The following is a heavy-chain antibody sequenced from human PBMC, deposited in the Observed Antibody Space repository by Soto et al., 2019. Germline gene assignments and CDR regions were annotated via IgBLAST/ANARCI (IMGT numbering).Heavy chain of an antibody. J-gene: IGHJ5*01. Sequence: SETLSLTCSVSGDSISTVDYFWAWIRQPPGQALEYIGYIYKSTTTYYNPSFESRVAISLDTSKSQFSLNVTSVTAADTAVYFCARGRYCLTGRCFPNWFDSWGQGTLVTV. CDR3: ARGRYCLTGRCFPNWFDS. CDR1: GDSISTVDYF. D-gene: IGHD2-15*01. V-gene: IGHV4-30-4*01. CDR2: IYKSTTT.